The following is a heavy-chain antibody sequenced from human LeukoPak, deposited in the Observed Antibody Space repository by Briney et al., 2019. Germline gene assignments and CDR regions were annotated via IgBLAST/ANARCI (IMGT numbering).Heavy chain of an antibody. CDR2: ISGSGGST. CDR1: GFTFSSYA. V-gene: IGHV3-23*01. J-gene: IGHJ4*02. Sequence: GGSLRLSCAASGFTFSSYAMSWVRQAPGKGLEWVSAISGSGGSTYYADSVKGRFTISRDNSKNTLYLQMNSLRAEDTAVYYCARDRYYGSGSPTSDYWGQGTLVTVSS. D-gene: IGHD3-10*01. CDR3: ARDRYYGSGSPTSDY.